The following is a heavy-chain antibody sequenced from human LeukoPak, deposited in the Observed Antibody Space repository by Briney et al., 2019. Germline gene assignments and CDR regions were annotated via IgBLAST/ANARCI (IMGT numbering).Heavy chain of an antibody. D-gene: IGHD6-19*01. CDR2: INPNSGGT. J-gene: IGHJ3*02. Sequence: ASVKVSCKASGYTFTSYAMNWVRQAPGQGLEWMGWINPNSGGTNYAQKFQGRVTMTRDTSISTAYMELSRLRSDDTAVYYCARDIAVAGGEDAFDIWGQGTMVTVSS. V-gene: IGHV1-2*02. CDR1: GYTFTSYA. CDR3: ARDIAVAGGEDAFDI.